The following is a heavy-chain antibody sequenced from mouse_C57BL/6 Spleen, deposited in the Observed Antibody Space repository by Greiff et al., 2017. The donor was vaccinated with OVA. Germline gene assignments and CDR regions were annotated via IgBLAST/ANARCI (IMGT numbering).Heavy chain of an antibody. V-gene: IGHV14-3*01. CDR2: IDPANGNT. D-gene: IGHD1-1*02. J-gene: IGHJ2*01. Sequence: VQLQQSVAELVRPGASVKLSCTASGFTIKNTYMHWVKQRPDQGLEWIGRIDPANGNTKYAPKFQGKATITADTSSNTAYLQLSSLTSEDTAIYYCARGGYYFDYWGQGTTLTVSS. CDR3: ARGGYYFDY. CDR1: GFTIKNTY.